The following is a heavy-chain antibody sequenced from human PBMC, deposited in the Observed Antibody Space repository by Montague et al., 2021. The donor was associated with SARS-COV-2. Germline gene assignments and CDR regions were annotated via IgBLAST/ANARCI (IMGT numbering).Heavy chain of an antibody. CDR3: ARTYAPSAVAVDY. J-gene: IGHJ4*02. Sequence: PALVKPTQTLTLTCTFSGFLLNTSGMRVSWIRQPPGKALEWLARIDWDDDKYYSTSLKTRLTISKDTSKNQVVLTMTNMDPVDTATYYCARTYAPSAVAVDYWGQGTLVTVSS. CDR1: GFLLNTSGMR. D-gene: IGHD6-19*01. V-gene: IGHV2-70*04. CDR2: IDWDDDK.